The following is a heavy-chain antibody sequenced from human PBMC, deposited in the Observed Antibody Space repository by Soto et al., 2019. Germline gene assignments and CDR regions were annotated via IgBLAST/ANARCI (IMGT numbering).Heavy chain of an antibody. CDR2: ISASGSHT. D-gene: IGHD3-3*01. V-gene: IGHV3-23*01. Sequence: DVQLLESGGDLVQPGDSLRLSCVASAFTLSTSSMTCIRQAPGRGLEWVSAISASGSHTYYRDSVQGRFTISRDNSKNTLYLQMTSLTVEDTALYYCATRTTVYGGYDYWGQGTLVTVSS. J-gene: IGHJ4*02. CDR1: AFTLSTSS. CDR3: ATRTTVYGGYDY.